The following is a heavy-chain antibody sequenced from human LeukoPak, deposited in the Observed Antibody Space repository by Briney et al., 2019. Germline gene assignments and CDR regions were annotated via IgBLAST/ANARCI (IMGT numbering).Heavy chain of an antibody. V-gene: IGHV4-34*01. CDR2: INHSGST. D-gene: IGHD5-18*01. CDR1: GGSFSGYY. J-gene: IGHJ5*02. Sequence: SETLSLTCAVYGGSFSGYYWSWIRQPPGKGLEWIGEINHSGSTNYNPSLKSRVTISVDTSKNQFSLKLSSVTAADTAVYYCVRLNREAHVDTAMVWWFDPWGQGTLVTVSS. CDR3: VRLNREAHVDTAMVWWFDP.